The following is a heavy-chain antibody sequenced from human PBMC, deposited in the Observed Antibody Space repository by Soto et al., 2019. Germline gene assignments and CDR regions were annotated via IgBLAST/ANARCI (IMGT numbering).Heavy chain of an antibody. J-gene: IGHJ4*02. Sequence: QVQLQESGPGLVKPSQTLSLTCTVSGGSISSGGYYWSWIRQHPGKGLEWIGYIYYSGSTYYNPSLKSRVTISADTSKTQFSLMMRSVTAADTAVYYCARYSSSSVFDYWGQGILVTVSS. CDR3: ARYSSSSVFDY. CDR2: IYYSGST. D-gene: IGHD6-6*01. V-gene: IGHV4-31*03. CDR1: GGSISSGGYY.